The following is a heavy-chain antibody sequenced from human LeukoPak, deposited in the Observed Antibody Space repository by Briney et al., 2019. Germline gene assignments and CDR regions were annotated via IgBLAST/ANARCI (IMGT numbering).Heavy chain of an antibody. CDR3: ARLIPTYIAAAGTSAFDI. V-gene: IGHV1-69*13. D-gene: IGHD6-13*01. J-gene: IGHJ3*02. Sequence: PGASVKVSCKASGGTFSSYAISWVRQAPGQGLEWMGGIIPIFGTANHAQKFQGRVTITADESTSTAYMELSSLRSEDTAVYYCARLIPTYIAAAGTSAFDIWGQGTMVTVSS. CDR1: GGTFSSYA. CDR2: IIPIFGTA.